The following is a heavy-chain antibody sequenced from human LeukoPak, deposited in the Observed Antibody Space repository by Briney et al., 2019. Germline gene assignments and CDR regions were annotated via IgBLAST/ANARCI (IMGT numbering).Heavy chain of an antibody. V-gene: IGHV3-9*03. CDR3: AKDNTVNAFDI. Sequence: GRSLRLSCAASGFTFDDYAMHWVRQAPGKGLEWVSGISWNSGSIGYADSVKGRFTIPRDNAKNSLYLQMNSLRAEDMALYYCAKDNTVNAFDIWGQGTMVTVSS. J-gene: IGHJ3*02. D-gene: IGHD4-17*01. CDR1: GFTFDDYA. CDR2: ISWNSGSI.